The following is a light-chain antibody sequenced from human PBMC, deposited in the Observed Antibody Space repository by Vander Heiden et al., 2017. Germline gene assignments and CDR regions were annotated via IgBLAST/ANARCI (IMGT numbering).Light chain of an antibody. CDR3: QQYGSSSPT. V-gene: IGKV3-20*01. Sequence: EIVLTQSPGTLSLSPGERATLSCRASQSVSSSHLAWYQQKPGQAPRLLIFGASSGATGVPDRFSGSGSGTDFTLTISRLEPEDFAVYYGQQYGSSSPTFGQGTKVEIK. CDR1: QSVSSSH. CDR2: GAS. J-gene: IGKJ1*01.